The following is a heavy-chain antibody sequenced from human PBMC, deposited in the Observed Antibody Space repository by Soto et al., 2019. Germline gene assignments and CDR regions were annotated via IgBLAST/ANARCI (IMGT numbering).Heavy chain of an antibody. J-gene: IGHJ4*02. Sequence: QVQLQESGPGLVKPSETLSLTCTVSGGSISSSYWSWIRQPPGKGLEWTGYIYHSGSTNYNPSLRSPVTISVDTSKNQFSLKLSSVTAADTAVYYCARLGSIAADDFGYWGQGPLVTVSS. CDR1: GGSISSSY. CDR2: IYHSGST. V-gene: IGHV4-59*12. CDR3: ARLGSIAADDFGY. D-gene: IGHD6-25*01.